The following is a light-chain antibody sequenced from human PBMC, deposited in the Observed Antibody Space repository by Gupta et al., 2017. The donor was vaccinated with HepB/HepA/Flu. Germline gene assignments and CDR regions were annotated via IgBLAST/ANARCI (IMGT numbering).Light chain of an antibody. CDR1: QSIRSKF. J-gene: IGKJ1*01. Sequence: EVVLTQSPDTLSLSPGESATLSCRASQSIRSKFFVWYQQRPGQAPRLLIYRGSTRATGIPDRFSGSGSGTDFTLTISRLEVEDFAVYYCQQYDNSPWTFGQGTKVEIK. CDR2: RGS. V-gene: IGKV3-20*01. CDR3: QQYDNSPWT.